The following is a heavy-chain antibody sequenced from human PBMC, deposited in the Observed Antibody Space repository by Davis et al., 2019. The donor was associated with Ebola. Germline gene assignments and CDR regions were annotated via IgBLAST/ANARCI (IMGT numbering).Heavy chain of an antibody. V-gene: IGHV1-24*01. J-gene: IGHJ1*01. CDR1: GYTLSELS. CDR2: FESEDGET. CDR3: ARMVANILTPYLGKFQY. D-gene: IGHD3-9*01. Sequence: ASVKVSCKVSGYTLSELSIHWVRQAPGKGLEWMGGFESEDGETTYAQEFQGRVTLTEETSTDTAYMELSSLRSDDTAVYYCARMVANILTPYLGKFQYWGQGTLVSVSS.